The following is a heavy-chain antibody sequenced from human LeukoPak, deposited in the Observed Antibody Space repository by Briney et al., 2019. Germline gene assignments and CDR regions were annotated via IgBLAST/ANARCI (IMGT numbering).Heavy chain of an antibody. CDR2: ISSSSSYI. CDR3: ARVRSGGQWLASFDY. CDR1: GFTFSSYS. Sequence: KSGGSLRLSCAASGFTFSSYSMNWVRQAPGKGLEWVSSISSSSSYIYYAHSVKGRFTISRDNAKNSLYLQMDSLRAEDTAVYYCARVRSGGQWLASFDYWGQGTLVTVSS. V-gene: IGHV3-21*01. J-gene: IGHJ4*02. D-gene: IGHD6-19*01.